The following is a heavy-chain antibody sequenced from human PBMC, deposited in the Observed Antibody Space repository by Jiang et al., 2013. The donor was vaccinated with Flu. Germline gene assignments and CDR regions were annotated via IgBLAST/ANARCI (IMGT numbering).Heavy chain of an antibody. V-gene: IGHV1-18*01. CDR2: ISAYNGNT. CDR3: ARESPGRDYDSSGYSDAFDI. J-gene: IGHJ3*02. D-gene: IGHD3-22*01. Sequence: GAEVKKPGASVKVSCKASGYTFTSYGISWVRQAPGQGLEWMGWISAYNGNTNYAQKLQGRVTMTTDTSTSTAYMELRSLRSDDTAVYYCARESPGRDYDSSGYSDAFDIWGQGTNGHRLF. CDR1: GYTFTSYG.